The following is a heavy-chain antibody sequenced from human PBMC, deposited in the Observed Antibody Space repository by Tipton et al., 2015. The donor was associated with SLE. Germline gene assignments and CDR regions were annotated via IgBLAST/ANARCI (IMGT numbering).Heavy chain of an antibody. D-gene: IGHD2/OR15-2a*01. V-gene: IGHV4-39*07. J-gene: IGHJ4*02. CDR3: ARSSSVRTLLWPTFAY. CDR1: GGSIRSSSFY. CDR2: IYYSGST. Sequence: TLSLTCSVSGGSIRSSSFYWGWIRQPPGKGLEWIGSIYYSGSTYYNPSLKSRVTISVDTSKNQFSLKLSSVTAADTAVYFCARSSSVRTLLWPTFAYWGQGTLVTVSS.